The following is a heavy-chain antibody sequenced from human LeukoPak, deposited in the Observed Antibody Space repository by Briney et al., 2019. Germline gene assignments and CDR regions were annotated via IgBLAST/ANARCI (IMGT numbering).Heavy chain of an antibody. CDR3: ARSGRLGYCSGGSCFRWDY. D-gene: IGHD2-15*01. V-gene: IGHV5-51*03. J-gene: IGHJ4*02. Sequence: GESLKISCKGSAYSFSSYWIAWVRQMPGKGLEWMGLIFHSDSDTRYSPSFQGQVTFSADKSISTAYLQWSSLKASDTAMYYCARSGRLGYCSGGSCFRWDYWGQGTLVTVSS. CDR2: IFHSDSDT. CDR1: AYSFSSYW.